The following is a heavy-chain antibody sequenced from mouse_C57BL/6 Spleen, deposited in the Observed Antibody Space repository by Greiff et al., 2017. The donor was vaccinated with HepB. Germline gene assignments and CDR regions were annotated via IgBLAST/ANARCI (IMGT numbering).Heavy chain of an antibody. CDR2: IDPSDSYT. CDR3: ARGFDSITTVGEDV. V-gene: IGHV1-50*01. CDR1: GYTFTSYW. D-gene: IGHD1-1*01. J-gene: IGHJ1*03. Sequence: QVQLQQPGAELVKPGASVQLSCQASGYTFTSYWMQWVKQRPGQGLEWIGEIDPSDSYTNYNQKFKGKATLTVDTTSSTAYMQLSSLTSEDSAVYYCARGFDSITTVGEDVGGTGTTVTVSS.